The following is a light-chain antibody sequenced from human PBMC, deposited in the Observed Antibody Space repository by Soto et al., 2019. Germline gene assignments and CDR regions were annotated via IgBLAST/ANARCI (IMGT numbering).Light chain of an antibody. V-gene: IGKV3-11*01. CDR1: QTVSFY. J-gene: IGKJ3*01. Sequence: EIVLTQSPATLSLSPGERATLSCRASQTVSFYLAGYQQKPGQAPRLLIYDASKRAPCNPARLSGSGSGTDFNLTISCLEPEDFAVYYCQQRSNWPPFTFGPGTKVDIK. CDR3: QQRSNWPPFT. CDR2: DAS.